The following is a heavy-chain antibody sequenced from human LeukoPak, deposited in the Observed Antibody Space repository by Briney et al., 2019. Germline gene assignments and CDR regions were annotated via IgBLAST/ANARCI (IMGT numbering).Heavy chain of an antibody. CDR3: AAIYEYGDHFT. CDR1: GAPLRSHY. Sequence: PSETLSLTCSVSGAPLRSHYWIWIRQSPGEGLEWIGHIYFSETTKYNPSLKSRASISADISKNQFYLNLRSVTAADTAVYYCAAIYEYGDHFTWGQGAQVVVSS. V-gene: IGHV4-59*11. CDR2: IYFSETT. J-gene: IGHJ4*02. D-gene: IGHD4-17*01.